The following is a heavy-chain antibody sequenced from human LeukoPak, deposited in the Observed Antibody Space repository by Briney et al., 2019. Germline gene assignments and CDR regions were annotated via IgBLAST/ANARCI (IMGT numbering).Heavy chain of an antibody. J-gene: IGHJ4*02. V-gene: IGHV3-7*01. CDR1: GFTFSSYW. D-gene: IGHD1-26*01. Sequence: PGGSLRLSCAASGFTFSSYWMSWVRQAPGKGLEWVANIKQDGSEKYYVDSVKGRFTISRDNAKNSLYLQMNSLRAEDTAVYYCARLASGSYPNYFDYWGQGILVTVSS. CDR3: ARLASGSYPNYFDY. CDR2: IKQDGSEK.